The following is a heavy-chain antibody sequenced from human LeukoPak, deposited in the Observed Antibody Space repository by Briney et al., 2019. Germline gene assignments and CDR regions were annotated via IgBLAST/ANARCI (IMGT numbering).Heavy chain of an antibody. Sequence: SETLSLTCTVSGGSISRYYWSWIRQPPGKGLEWIGYIYYSGSTNYNPSLKSRVTISVDTSKNQFSLKLSSVTAADTAVYYCARRIAVAGKDYYYGMDVWGQGTTVTVSS. V-gene: IGHV4-59*08. CDR1: GGSISRYY. CDR2: IYYSGST. D-gene: IGHD6-19*01. J-gene: IGHJ6*02. CDR3: ARRIAVAGKDYYYGMDV.